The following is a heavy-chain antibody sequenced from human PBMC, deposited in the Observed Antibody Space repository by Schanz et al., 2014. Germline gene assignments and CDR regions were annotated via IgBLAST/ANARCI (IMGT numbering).Heavy chain of an antibody. CDR3: ARAAYGGYTSTPLRY. CDR2: INPTGGST. Sequence: QVQLVQSGAEVKKPGASVKVSCKASGYTFISYFIHWVRQAPGQGLEWMGIINPTGGSTSYAQRFQGRVTVTSATSTSTVYMELSSLRSEDTAVYYCARAAYGGYTSTPLRYWGQGTLVTVSS. CDR1: GYTFISYF. D-gene: IGHD5-12*01. V-gene: IGHV1-46*01. J-gene: IGHJ4*02.